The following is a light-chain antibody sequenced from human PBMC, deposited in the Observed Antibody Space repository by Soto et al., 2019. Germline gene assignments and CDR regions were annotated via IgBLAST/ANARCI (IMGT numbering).Light chain of an antibody. CDR3: QQYNSWT. J-gene: IGKJ1*01. CDR1: QSISSW. Sequence: DIQMTQSPSTLSGSVGDRVTITCRASQSISSWLAWCQQKPGKAPKLLIYRASTLRSGVPSRFSGSGSGTEFPLTISSLQPDDFATYYCQQYNSWTFGQGTKVE. V-gene: IGKV1-5*03. CDR2: RAS.